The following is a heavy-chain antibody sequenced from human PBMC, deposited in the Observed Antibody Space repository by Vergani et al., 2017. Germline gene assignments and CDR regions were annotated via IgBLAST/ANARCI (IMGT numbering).Heavy chain of an antibody. Sequence: VQLVQSGAEVKKPGATVQVSCKASAGTFSSYAISWVRQAPGQGLEWMGRIIPICGTANYAQKFQGRVTITANESTSTAYMELSSLRSEDTAVYYCASPPVAAAGMYQAAEDEYFQHWGQGTLVTVSS. CDR3: ASPPVAAAGMYQAAEDEYFQH. J-gene: IGHJ1*01. CDR1: AGTFSSYA. V-gene: IGHV1-69*13. CDR2: IIPICGTA. D-gene: IGHD6-13*01.